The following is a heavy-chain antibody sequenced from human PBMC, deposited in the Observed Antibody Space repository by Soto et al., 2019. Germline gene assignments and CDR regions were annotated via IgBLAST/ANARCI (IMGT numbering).Heavy chain of an antibody. CDR2: IYYSGST. V-gene: IGHV4-39*01. J-gene: IGHJ4*02. D-gene: IGHD5-18*01. Sequence: QLQLQESGPGLVKPSETLSLTCTVAGGSISSSSYYWGWIRQPPGKGLEWIGSIYYSGSTYYNPSLKSRVTISVDTSKNQFSLKLSSVTAADTAVYYCARLGYSYGYHYWGQGTLVTVSS. CDR3: ARLGYSYGYHY. CDR1: GGSISSSSYY.